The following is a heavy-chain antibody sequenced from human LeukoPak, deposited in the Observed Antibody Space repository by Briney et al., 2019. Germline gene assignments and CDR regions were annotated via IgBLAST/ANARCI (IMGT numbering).Heavy chain of an antibody. D-gene: IGHD4-23*01. CDR1: GFTFSGYA. J-gene: IGHJ4*02. V-gene: IGHV3-23*01. CDR3: AKETMVTLGSYFHY. CDR2: ISGSGSST. Sequence: GGSLRLSCAASGFTFSGYAMTWVRQAPGKGLEWVSTISGSGSSTYYADSVKGRFTISRDNSQNTLDLQMNSLRAEDTALYYCAKETMVTLGSYFHYWGQGTQVTVSS.